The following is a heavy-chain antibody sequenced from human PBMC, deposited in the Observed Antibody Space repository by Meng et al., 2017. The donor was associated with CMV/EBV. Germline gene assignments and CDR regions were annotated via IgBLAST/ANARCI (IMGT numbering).Heavy chain of an antibody. J-gene: IGHJ6*02. CDR3: AARRALLWFGELYAGEMDV. V-gene: IGHV4-31*02. CDR2: IYYSGST. Sequence: SGGYYWSWIRQHPGKSLEWIGYIYYSGSTYYNPSLKSRVTISVDTSKNQFSLKLSSVTAADTAVYYCAARRALLWFGELYAGEMDVWGQGTTVTVSS. CDR1: SGGYY. D-gene: IGHD3-10*01.